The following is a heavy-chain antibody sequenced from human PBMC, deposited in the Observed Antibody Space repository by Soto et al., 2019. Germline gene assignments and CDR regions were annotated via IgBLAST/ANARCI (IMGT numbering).Heavy chain of an antibody. CDR1: GQSFSGHS. CDR2: INESGST. CDR3: ARGSGIVALPGALEDVKYDY. D-gene: IGHD1-1*01. J-gene: IGHJ4*02. Sequence: QVQLQQWGAGLVKPSETLSLSCAVYGQSFSGHSWAWIRQPPGKGLEWIGEINESGSTSYNPSLKSRVTISTDTSKNQFSLKLSSVSAADTAAYFCARGSGIVALPGALEDVKYDYWGQGTLVNVSS. V-gene: IGHV4-34*01.